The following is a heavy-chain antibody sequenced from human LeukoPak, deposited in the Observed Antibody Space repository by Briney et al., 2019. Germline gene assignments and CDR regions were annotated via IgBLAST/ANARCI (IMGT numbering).Heavy chain of an antibody. D-gene: IGHD5-12*01. CDR3: AREISAYDSYFSH. V-gene: IGHV3-74*01. J-gene: IGHJ4*02. CDR1: GFTFTSYW. CDR2: INSDGSST. Sequence: PGGSLRLSCAASGFTFTSYWMHWVRQAPGKGLVWVSRINSDGSSTGYADSVKGRFTISRDNAKNTLYLQMNSLRAEDTAVYYCAREISAYDSYFSHWGQGTLVTVSS.